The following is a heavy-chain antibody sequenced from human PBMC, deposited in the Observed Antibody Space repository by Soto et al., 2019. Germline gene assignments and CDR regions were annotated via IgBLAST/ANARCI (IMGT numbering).Heavy chain of an antibody. Sequence: GGSLTNSCAAAGFTFSSYARSLVRQAPGKGLEWVSAISGSGGSTYYADSVKGRFTISRDNSKNTLYLQMNSLRAEDTAVYYCAKVLARSGGSDYWGQGTLLTISS. V-gene: IGHV3-23*01. CDR1: GFTFSSYA. CDR3: AKVLARSGGSDY. J-gene: IGHJ4*02. CDR2: ISGSGGST. D-gene: IGHD2-15*01.